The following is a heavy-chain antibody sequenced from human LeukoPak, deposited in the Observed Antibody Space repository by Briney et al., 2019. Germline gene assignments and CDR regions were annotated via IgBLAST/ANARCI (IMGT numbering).Heavy chain of an antibody. CDR1: GFTFSTYY. CDR3: ARDRPQRLTLRESDH. D-gene: IGHD6-25*01. CDR2: IRQDGREK. J-gene: IGHJ4*02. V-gene: IGHV3-7*01. Sequence: GGSLRLSRVASGFTFSTYYMSWVRQAPGKGLEWVASIRQDGREKYYVDSVKGRFTISRDNAENSLYLQVNNLRADDTAVYYCARDRPQRLTLRESDHWGQGALVAVSS.